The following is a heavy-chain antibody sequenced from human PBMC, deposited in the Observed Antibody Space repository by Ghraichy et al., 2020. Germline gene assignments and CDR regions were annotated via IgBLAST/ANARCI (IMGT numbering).Heavy chain of an antibody. D-gene: IGHD3-22*01. J-gene: IGHJ6*02. CDR1: GFTFRYYA. Sequence: GESLNISCTASGFTFRYYAMHWVRQAPGKGLEWVAVISFDGGSKYYADSVKGRFTISRDNSNNTLFLQMNSLRAEDTAVFYCARDRDYYDSSGYSHYYGTDVWGQGTTVTVSS. CDR2: ISFDGGSK. CDR3: ARDRDYYDSSGYSHYYGTDV. V-gene: IGHV3-30*04.